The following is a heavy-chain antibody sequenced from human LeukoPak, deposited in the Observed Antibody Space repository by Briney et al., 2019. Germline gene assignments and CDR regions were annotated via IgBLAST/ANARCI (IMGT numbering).Heavy chain of an antibody. CDR1: GYSISSGYY. J-gene: IGHJ3*02. V-gene: IGHV4-38-2*02. D-gene: IGHD3-22*01. CDR2: ISSSGST. Sequence: SETPSLTCTVSGYSISSGYYWGWIRQPPGKGLEWIGRISSSGSTNYNPSLKSRVTISVDTSKNQFSLKLSSVTAADTAVYFCARGPYSYDSSGAFDIWGQGTMVTVSS. CDR3: ARGPYSYDSSGAFDI.